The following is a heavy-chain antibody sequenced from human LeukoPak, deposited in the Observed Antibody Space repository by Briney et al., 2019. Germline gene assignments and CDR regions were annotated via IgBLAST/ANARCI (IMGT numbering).Heavy chain of an antibody. J-gene: IGHJ4*02. CDR3: ARDRVAAAGSVGY. CDR2: ISSSSSYI. D-gene: IGHD6-13*01. V-gene: IGHV3-21*01. CDR1: GFTFSNYA. Sequence: GGSLRLSCAASGFTFSNYAMSWVRQAPGKGLEWVSSISSSSSYIYYADSVKGRFTISRDNAKNSLYLQMNSLRAEDTAVYYCARDRVAAAGSVGYWGQGTLVTVSS.